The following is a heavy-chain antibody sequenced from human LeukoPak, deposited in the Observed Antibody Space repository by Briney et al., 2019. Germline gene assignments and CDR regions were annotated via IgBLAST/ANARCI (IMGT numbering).Heavy chain of an antibody. CDR2: IYYSGST. CDR3: ARDPGVAKGPPVWYYGMDV. CDR1: GGSISSSSYY. Sequence: PSETLSLTCTVSGGSISSSSYYWGWIRQPPGKGLEWIGSIYYSGSTYYNPSLKSRVTISVDTSKNQFSLKLSSVTAADTAVYYCARDPGVAKGPPVWYYGMDVWGQGTTVTVSS. J-gene: IGHJ6*02. D-gene: IGHD2-21*01. V-gene: IGHV4-39*07.